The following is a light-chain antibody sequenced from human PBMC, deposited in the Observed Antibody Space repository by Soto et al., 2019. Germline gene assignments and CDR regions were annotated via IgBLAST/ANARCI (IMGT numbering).Light chain of an antibody. V-gene: IGKV1-5*03. J-gene: IGKJ1*01. Sequence: DIQMTQPPSTLSGSVGDRLTITCRASQTISSWLAWYQQKPGKXHKXXIYKASTLKSGVPSRFSGSGSGTEGTLTISSLQPDDFATYYCQHYNSYSEAFGQGTKVDIK. CDR3: QHYNSYSEA. CDR1: QTISSW. CDR2: KAS.